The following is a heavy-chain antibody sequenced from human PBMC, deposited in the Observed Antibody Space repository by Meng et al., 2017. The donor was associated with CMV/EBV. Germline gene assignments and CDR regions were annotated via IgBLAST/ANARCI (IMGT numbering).Heavy chain of an antibody. CDR3: ARQRSSGWLYYYYGMDV. Sequence: SQTRSLTGAVYGGSFSGYYWSWIRQPPGKGLEWIGEINHSGSTNYNPSLKSRVTISVDTSKNQFSLKLSSVTATDTAVYYCARQRSSGWLYYYYGMDVWGQGTTVTVSS. J-gene: IGHJ6*02. CDR1: GGSFSGYY. V-gene: IGHV4-34*01. CDR2: INHSGST. D-gene: IGHD6-19*01.